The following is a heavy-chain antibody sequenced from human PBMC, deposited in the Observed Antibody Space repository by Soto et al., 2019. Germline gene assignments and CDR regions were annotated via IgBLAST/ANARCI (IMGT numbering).Heavy chain of an antibody. CDR3: AKVRIAEGYDYIWGSYPPLFDY. D-gene: IGHD3-16*02. CDR1: GFTFSSYA. J-gene: IGHJ4*02. V-gene: IGHV3-23*01. CDR2: ISGSGGST. Sequence: GSLRLSCAASGFTFSSYAMSWVRQAPGKGLEWVSAISGSGGSTYYAHSVKGRFTISGDNSKNTLYLQMNSLRAEDTAVYYCAKVRIAEGYDYIWGSYPPLFDYWGQGTLVTVSS.